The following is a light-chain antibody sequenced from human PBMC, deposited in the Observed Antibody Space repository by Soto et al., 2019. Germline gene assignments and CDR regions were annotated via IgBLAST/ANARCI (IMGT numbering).Light chain of an antibody. V-gene: IGKV1-5*01. J-gene: IGKJ5*01. Sequence: DIPMTQSPSTLCASVGDRVTITCRASQSISSRLAWYQQKPGKAPNLLIYEASSLQSGVPSRFSGSGSGTEFTLTISSLQPDDFANYYCQQYNSYSTTFGQGTRLQIK. CDR3: QQYNSYSTT. CDR1: QSISSR. CDR2: EAS.